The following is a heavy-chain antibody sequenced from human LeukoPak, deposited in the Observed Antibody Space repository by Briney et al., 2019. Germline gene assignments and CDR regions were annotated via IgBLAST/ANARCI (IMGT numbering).Heavy chain of an antibody. V-gene: IGHV3-21*01. CDR3: ATATTVTRVGY. J-gene: IGHJ4*02. Sequence: GGSLRLSCAACGFTFGSYSMNWVRQAPGKGLQWVSSISSSSSYIYYADSVKGRFTISRDNAKNSLYLQMNSLRAEDTAVYYCATATTVTRVGYWGQGTLVTVSS. CDR2: ISSSSSYI. D-gene: IGHD4-17*01. CDR1: GFTFGSYS.